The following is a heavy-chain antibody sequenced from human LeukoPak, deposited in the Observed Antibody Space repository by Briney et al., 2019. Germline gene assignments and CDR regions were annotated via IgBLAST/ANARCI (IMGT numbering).Heavy chain of an antibody. V-gene: IGHV4-39*01. CDR2: NYYSGST. J-gene: IGHJ5*02. Sequence: SETLSLTCTVSGGSISSSSYYWGWIRQPPGKGLEWIGSNYYSGSTYYNPSLKSRVTISVDTSKDQFSLKLSSVTAADTAVYYCARQGALIAAAGNWFDPWGQGTLVTVSS. D-gene: IGHD6-13*01. CDR1: GGSISSSSYY. CDR3: ARQGALIAAAGNWFDP.